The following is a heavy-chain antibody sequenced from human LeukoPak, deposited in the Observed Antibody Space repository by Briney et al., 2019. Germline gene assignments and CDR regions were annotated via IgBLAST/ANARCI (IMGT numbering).Heavy chain of an antibody. D-gene: IGHD1-1*01. J-gene: IGHJ4*02. CDR2: INWNSGNI. CDR3: AKGSSAWNEVFHFDY. CDR1: GFTFGHYW. V-gene: IGHV3-9*03. Sequence: GGSLRLSCAASGFTFGHYWMTWVRQAPGKGLEWVSAINWNSGNIGYADSVKGRFTISRDNAKNSLYLQMNSLRAEDMALYYCAKGSSAWNEVFHFDYWGQGTLVTVSS.